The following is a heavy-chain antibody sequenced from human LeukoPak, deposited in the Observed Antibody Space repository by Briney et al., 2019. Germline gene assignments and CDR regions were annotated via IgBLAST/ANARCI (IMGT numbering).Heavy chain of an antibody. Sequence: SETLSLTCTVSGGSISSHYWSWIRQPPGKGLEWIGYIYYSGSTNYNPSLKSRVTISVDTSKNQFSLKLSSVTAADTAVYYCARSRSQTNWFDPWGQGTLVTVSS. CDR3: ARSRSQTNWFDP. CDR1: GGSISSHY. D-gene: IGHD6-13*01. J-gene: IGHJ5*02. V-gene: IGHV4-59*11. CDR2: IYYSGST.